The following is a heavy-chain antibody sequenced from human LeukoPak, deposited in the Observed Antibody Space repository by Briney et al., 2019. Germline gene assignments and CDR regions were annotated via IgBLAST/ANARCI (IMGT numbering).Heavy chain of an antibody. CDR3: ARGVVVPAAQAVADIKFYYYGMDV. Sequence: GGSLRLSCAASGFTFSSYRMNWVRQAPAKGLEGVSSISSSSSYIYYADSVKGRFTISRDNAKTSLYLQMNSLRAEDTAVYYCARGVVVPAAQAVADIKFYYYGMDVWGKGTTVTVSS. CDR2: ISSSSSYI. D-gene: IGHD2-2*01. J-gene: IGHJ6*04. V-gene: IGHV3-21*01. CDR1: GFTFSSYR.